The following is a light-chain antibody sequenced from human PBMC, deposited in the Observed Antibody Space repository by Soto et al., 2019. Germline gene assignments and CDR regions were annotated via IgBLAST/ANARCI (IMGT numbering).Light chain of an antibody. CDR1: SSDVGGYNY. Sequence: QSALTQPPSASGSPGQSVTISCTGTSSDVGGYNYASWYQQHPGKAPKLMIYEVSKRPSGVPDRFSGSKSGNTASLTVSGLQPEDEAHYYCSSYAGSNKSVFGTGTKVTVL. CDR3: SSYAGSNKSV. J-gene: IGLJ1*01. V-gene: IGLV2-8*01. CDR2: EVS.